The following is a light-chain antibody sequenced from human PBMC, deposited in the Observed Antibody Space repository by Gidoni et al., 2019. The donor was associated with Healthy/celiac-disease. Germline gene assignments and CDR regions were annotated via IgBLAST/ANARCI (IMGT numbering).Light chain of an antibody. CDR3: MQALQTPCS. Sequence: IVMTQSPLSLPVTPGEPASISCRSSQSLLHSNGYNYLDWYLQKPGQSPQLLIYLGSNRASGVPDRFSGSGSGTDFTLKISRVEAEDVGVYYCMQALQTPCSFXQXTKLEIK. J-gene: IGKJ2*04. CDR1: QSLLHSNGYNY. CDR2: LGS. V-gene: IGKV2-28*01.